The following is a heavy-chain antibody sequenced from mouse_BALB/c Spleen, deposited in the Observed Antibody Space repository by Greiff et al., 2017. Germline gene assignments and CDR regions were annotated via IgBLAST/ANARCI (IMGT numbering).Heavy chain of an antibody. D-gene: IGHD1-1*01. CDR2: INPSNGRT. J-gene: IGHJ2*01. V-gene: IGHV1S81*02. CDR3: ASQSSYYGSPFDY. Sequence: VQLQQSGAELVKPGASVKLSCKASGYTFTSYWMHWVKQRPGQGLEWIGEINPSNGRTNYNEKFKSKATLTVDKSSSTAYMQLSSLTSEDSAVYYGASQSSYYGSPFDYWGQGTTLTVSS. CDR1: GYTFTSYW.